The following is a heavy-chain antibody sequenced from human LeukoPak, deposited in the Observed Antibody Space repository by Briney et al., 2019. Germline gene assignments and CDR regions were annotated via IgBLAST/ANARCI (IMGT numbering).Heavy chain of an antibody. Sequence: GGSLRLSCAASGFTFSSYSMHWVRQAPGKGLEWVSSISSSSSYIYYADSVKGRFTISRDNAKNSLYLQMNSLRAVDTAVYYCARDWARYAIDYWGQGTLVTVSS. CDR1: GFTFSSYS. V-gene: IGHV3-21*01. CDR2: ISSSSSYI. CDR3: ARDWARYAIDY. D-gene: IGHD3-16*01. J-gene: IGHJ4*02.